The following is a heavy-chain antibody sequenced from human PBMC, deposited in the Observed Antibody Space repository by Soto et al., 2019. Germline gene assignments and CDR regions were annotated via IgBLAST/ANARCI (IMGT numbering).Heavy chain of an antibody. J-gene: IGHJ3*02. CDR3: EKDQISAAGHDAFDI. D-gene: IGHD6-13*01. CDR1: GFTFDDYA. CDR2: ISWNSGSI. Sequence: EVQLVESGGGLVQPGRSLRLSCAASGFTFDDYAMHWVRQAPGKGLEWVSGISWNSGSIGYADSVKGRFTISRDNAKIPRYRQMTSLRAENTALYYCEKDQISAAGHDAFDIWGQGTMVTVSS. V-gene: IGHV3-9*01.